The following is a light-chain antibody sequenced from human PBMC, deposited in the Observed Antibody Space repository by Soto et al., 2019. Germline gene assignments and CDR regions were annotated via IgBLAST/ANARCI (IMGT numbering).Light chain of an antibody. CDR1: QSISSW. CDR2: AAS. J-gene: IGKJ1*01. V-gene: IGKV1-39*01. CDR3: QMCYSTPQT. Sequence: ACGASQSISSWLAWYQQKPGKVPNLLIYAASSLQSGVPSRFSGSGSGADFTLSIITLQSRDFTSSDRQMCYSTPQTCCEGTKVDIK.